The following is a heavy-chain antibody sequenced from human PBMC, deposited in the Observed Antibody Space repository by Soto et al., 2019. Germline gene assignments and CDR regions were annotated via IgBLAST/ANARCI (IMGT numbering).Heavy chain of an antibody. J-gene: IGHJ5*02. CDR3: AREGYSSSYAYWFDP. D-gene: IGHD6-6*01. CDR2: INPNSGGT. CDR1: GYTFTGYY. V-gene: IGHV1-2*02. Sequence: QVQLVQSGAEVKKPGASVKVSCKASGYTFTGYYMHWVRQAPGQGLEWMGWINPNSGGTNYAQKFQGRVTMTMDTSISTAYMELSRLRSDDTAVYYCAREGYSSSYAYWFDPWGQGTLVTVSS.